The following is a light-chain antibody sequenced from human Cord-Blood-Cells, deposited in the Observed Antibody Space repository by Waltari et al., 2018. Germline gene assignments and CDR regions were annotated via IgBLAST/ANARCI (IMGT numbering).Light chain of an antibody. V-gene: IGKV2-40*01. CDR1: QSLLDSDDGNTY. Sequence: IVMSQTLLSLPVPPREPSFMLRWSIQSLLDSDDGNTYLDWYLQQPGQAPQLLIYTLSYRASGVPDRFSGSGSGTDFTLKISRVEAEDVGVYYCMQRIEFPLTFGGGTKVEIK. J-gene: IGKJ4*01. CDR3: MQRIEFPLT. CDR2: TLS.